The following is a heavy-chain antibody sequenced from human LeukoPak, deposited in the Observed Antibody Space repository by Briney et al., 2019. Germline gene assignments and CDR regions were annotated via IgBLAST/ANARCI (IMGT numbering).Heavy chain of an antibody. J-gene: IGHJ4*02. Sequence: GGSLRLSCAASGFTFSSYSMNWVRQAPGKGLEWVSSISSSSSYIYYADSVKGRFTISRDNAKNSLYLQMNSLRAEDTAVYYCARDRDIVVVPAAHQFDYWGQGTLVTVSS. V-gene: IGHV3-21*01. D-gene: IGHD2-2*01. CDR3: ARDRDIVVVPAAHQFDY. CDR1: GFTFSSYS. CDR2: ISSSSSYI.